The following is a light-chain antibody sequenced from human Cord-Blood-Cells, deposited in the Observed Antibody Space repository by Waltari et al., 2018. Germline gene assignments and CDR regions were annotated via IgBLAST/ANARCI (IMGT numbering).Light chain of an antibody. CDR3: CSYAGSSTLV. J-gene: IGLJ2*01. V-gene: IGLV2-23*01. CDR2: EGS. Sequence: QSALTQPDSVSGSPGQSITISCTGTSSDVGSYNLVSWYQQHPGKAPKLMIYEGSKRPSGVSNRFSGSKSGNMASLTISGLQAEDEADYYCCSYAGSSTLVFGGGTKLTVL. CDR1: SSDVGSYNL.